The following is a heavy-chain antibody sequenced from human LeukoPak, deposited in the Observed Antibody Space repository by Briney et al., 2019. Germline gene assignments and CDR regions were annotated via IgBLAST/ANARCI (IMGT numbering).Heavy chain of an antibody. Sequence: LEILWLTPAEDGGALGGCLCSGVRRPIGKGLEWIGEINHSGSTNYNPSLKSRVTISVDTSKNQFSLKLSSVTAADTAVYYCARGGRRITMIVVAKGYFDYWGQGTLVTVSS. J-gene: IGHJ4*02. V-gene: IGHV4-34*01. D-gene: IGHD3-22*01. CDR2: INHSGST. CDR1: GGALGGCL. CDR3: ARGGRRITMIVVAKGYFDY.